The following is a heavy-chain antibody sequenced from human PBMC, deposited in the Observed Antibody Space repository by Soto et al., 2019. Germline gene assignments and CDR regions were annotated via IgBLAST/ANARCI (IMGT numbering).Heavy chain of an antibody. CDR3: ASGRDSYGSFDY. D-gene: IGHD5-18*01. CDR1: GGSISSYH. Sequence: SETLSLTCTVSGGSISSYHWSWIRQPPGKGLEWIGYIYYSGSTNYNPSLKSRVTISVDTSKNQFSLKLSSVTAADTAVYYCASGRDSYGSFDYWGQGTLVTVSS. CDR2: IYYSGST. V-gene: IGHV4-59*01. J-gene: IGHJ4*02.